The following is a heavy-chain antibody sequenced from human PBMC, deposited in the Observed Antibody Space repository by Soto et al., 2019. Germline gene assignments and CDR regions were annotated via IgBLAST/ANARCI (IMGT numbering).Heavy chain of an antibody. Sequence: QVQLVESGGGVVQPGRSLRLSCAASGFTFSSYGMHWVRQAPGKGLKWVAVIWYDGSNKYYADSVKGRFTISRDNSKNTLYLQMNSLRAEDTAVYYCARDRSGCGGGSCYHNTRYYYYGMDVWGQGTTVTVSS. CDR3: ARDRSGCGGGSCYHNTRYYYYGMDV. J-gene: IGHJ6*02. CDR1: GFTFSSYG. CDR2: IWYDGSNK. V-gene: IGHV3-33*01. D-gene: IGHD2-15*01.